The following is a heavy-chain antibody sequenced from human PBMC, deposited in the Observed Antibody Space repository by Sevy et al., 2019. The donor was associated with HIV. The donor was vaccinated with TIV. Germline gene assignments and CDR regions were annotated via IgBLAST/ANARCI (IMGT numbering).Heavy chain of an antibody. V-gene: IGHV3-11*01. CDR3: YGSGSYYSDFDY. CDR2: ISSSGSTI. J-gene: IGHJ4*02. Sequence: GGSLRLSCAASGFTFSDYYMSWIRQAPGKGLEWVSYISSSGSTIYYADSLKGRFTISRDNAKNSLYLQMNSLRAEDTAVYYCYGSGSYYSDFDYWGQGTLVTVSS. D-gene: IGHD3-10*01. CDR1: GFTFSDYY.